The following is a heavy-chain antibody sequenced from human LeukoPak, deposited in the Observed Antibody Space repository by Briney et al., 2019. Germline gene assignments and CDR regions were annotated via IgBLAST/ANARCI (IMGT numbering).Heavy chain of an antibody. CDR1: GGSISSYY. D-gene: IGHD2-2*02. V-gene: IGHV4-59*01. CDR3: ARGPGYCSSTSCYRGMFVY. Sequence: SETLSLTCTVSGGSISSYYWSWIRQPPGKGLEWIGYIYYSGSTNYNPSLKSRVTISVDTSKNQFSLKLSSLTAADTAVYYCARGPGYCSSTSCYRGMFVYWGQGTLVTVSS. CDR2: IYYSGST. J-gene: IGHJ4*02.